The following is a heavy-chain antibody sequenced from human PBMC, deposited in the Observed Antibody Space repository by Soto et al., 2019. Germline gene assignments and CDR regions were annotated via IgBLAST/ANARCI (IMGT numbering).Heavy chain of an antibody. D-gene: IGHD3-3*01. J-gene: IGHJ4*02. CDR3: ASLGFWSGYYNLEPDY. CDR1: GGSISSGGYY. Sequence: SETLSLTCTVSGGSISSGGYYWSWIRQHPGKGLEWIGYIYYSGSTYYNPSLKSRVTISVDTSKNQFSLKLSSVTAADTAVYYCASLGFWSGYYNLEPDYGGQGTLVTVSS. CDR2: IYYSGST. V-gene: IGHV4-31*03.